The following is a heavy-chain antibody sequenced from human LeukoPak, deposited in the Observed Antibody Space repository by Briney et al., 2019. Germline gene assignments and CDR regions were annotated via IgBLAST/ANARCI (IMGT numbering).Heavy chain of an antibody. CDR3: ASGYAYYFDY. D-gene: IGHD2-2*01. V-gene: IGHV3-30-3*01. CDR2: ISYDGSNK. Sequence: GGSLRLSCAASGFTFSSYAMHWVRQAPGKGLEWVAVISYDGSNKYYADSVKGRFTISRDNAKNSLYLQMNSLRAEDTAVYYCASGYAYYFDYWGQGTLVTVSS. CDR1: GFTFSSYA. J-gene: IGHJ4*02.